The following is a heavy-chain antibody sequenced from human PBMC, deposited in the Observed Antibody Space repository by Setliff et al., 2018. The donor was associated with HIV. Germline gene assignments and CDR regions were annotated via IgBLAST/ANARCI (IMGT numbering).Heavy chain of an antibody. D-gene: IGHD3-10*01. J-gene: IGHJ3*02. Sequence: ASVKVSCKTSGGTLSNYVITWVRQAPGQGLEWMGMIIPMYNIPAYAQKFQGRLTITADESTSTMYMELSSLRSDDTAVYYCAGPRGDEAFDIWGQGTMVTVSS. V-gene: IGHV1-69*13. CDR3: AGPRGDEAFDI. CDR2: IIPMYNIP. CDR1: GGTLSNYV.